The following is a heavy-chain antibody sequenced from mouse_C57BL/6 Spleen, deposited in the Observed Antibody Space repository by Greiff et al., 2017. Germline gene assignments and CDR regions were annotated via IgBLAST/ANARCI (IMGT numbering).Heavy chain of an antibody. CDR2: IYPGDGDT. J-gene: IGHJ3*01. Sequence: QVQLQQSGPELVKPGASVKISCKASGYAFSSSWMNWVKQRPGKGLEWIGRIYPGDGDTNYNGKFKGKATLTADKSSSTAYMQLSSLTSEDSAVYFCARSRDPATGFAYWGQGTMVTVSA. D-gene: IGHD3-3*01. V-gene: IGHV1-82*01. CDR3: ARSRDPATGFAY. CDR1: GYAFSSSW.